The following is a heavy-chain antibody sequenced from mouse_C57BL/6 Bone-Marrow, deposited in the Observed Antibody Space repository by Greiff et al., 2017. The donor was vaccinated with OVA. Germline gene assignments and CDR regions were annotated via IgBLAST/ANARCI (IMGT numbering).Heavy chain of an antibody. J-gene: IGHJ3*01. CDR3: ARGWTSPYAY. CDR2: INPSTGGT. Sequence: EVQLQQSGPELVKPGASVKISCKASGYSFTGYYMNWVKQSPEKSLEWIGEINPSTGGTTSNQKFKAKATLTVGKSSSPAYMQLKSLTSEDSAVYYCARGWTSPYAYWGQGTLVTVTA. V-gene: IGHV1-42*01. CDR1: GYSFTGYY.